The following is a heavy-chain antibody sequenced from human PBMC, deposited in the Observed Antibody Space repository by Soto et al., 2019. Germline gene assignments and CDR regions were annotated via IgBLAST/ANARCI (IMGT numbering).Heavy chain of an antibody. V-gene: IGHV3-64*01. D-gene: IGHD3-3*01. CDR1: GFTFSSYA. J-gene: IGHJ4*02. Sequence: EVQLVESGGGLVQPGGSLRLSCAASGFTFSSYAMHWVRQAPGKGLEYVSAISSNGGSTYYANSVKGRFTISRDNSKNTPYLQMGSLRAEDMAVYYCARRSNYDSDYWGQGTLVTVSS. CDR3: ARRSNYDSDY. CDR2: ISSNGGST.